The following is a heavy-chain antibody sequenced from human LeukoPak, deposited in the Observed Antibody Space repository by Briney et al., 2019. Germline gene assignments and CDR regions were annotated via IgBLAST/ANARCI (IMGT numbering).Heavy chain of an antibody. CDR3: ARDYASGGWYHKSYLQH. CDR1: GFTFSSYA. Sequence: GGSLRLSCAASGFTFSSYAMSWVRQTPGKGLEWVAVISYDGSKKYFTDSVKGRFSISRDNSNNTVYLQMSSLRAEDTAVYYCARDYASGGWYHKSYLQHWGQGTLVTVST. J-gene: IGHJ1*01. V-gene: IGHV3-30-3*01. CDR2: ISYDGSKK. D-gene: IGHD6-19*01.